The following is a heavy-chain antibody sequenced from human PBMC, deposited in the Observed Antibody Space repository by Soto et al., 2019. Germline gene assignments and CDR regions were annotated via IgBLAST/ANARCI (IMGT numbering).Heavy chain of an antibody. V-gene: IGHV4-30-4*01. Sequence: PSETLSLTCTVSGGSISSGDYYWSWIRQPPGKGLEWIGYIYYSGSTYYNPSLKSRVTISVDTSKNQFSLKLSSVTAADTAVYYCAREGDLYCSGGSCLSYYYGMDVWGQGTTVTVS. D-gene: IGHD2-15*01. CDR3: AREGDLYCSGGSCLSYYYGMDV. CDR2: IYYSGST. CDR1: GGSISSGDYY. J-gene: IGHJ6*02.